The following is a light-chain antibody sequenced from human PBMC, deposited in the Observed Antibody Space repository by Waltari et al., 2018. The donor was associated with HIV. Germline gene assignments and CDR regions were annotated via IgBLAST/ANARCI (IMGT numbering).Light chain of an antibody. Sequence: QSALTQPASVSGSPGQSLTISCTGSSSDLGAYTYVSWYQQHPGKAPKLVIYDVSNRPSGVSNRFSGSKSGNTASLTISGLQTEDEADYYCNSYSTTYTPCVFGTGTRVTVL. CDR3: NSYSTTYTPCV. J-gene: IGLJ1*01. V-gene: IGLV2-14*01. CDR1: SSDLGAYTY. CDR2: DVS.